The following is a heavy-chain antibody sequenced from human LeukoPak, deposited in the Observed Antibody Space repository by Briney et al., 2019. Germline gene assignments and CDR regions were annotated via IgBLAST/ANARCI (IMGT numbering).Heavy chain of an antibody. V-gene: IGHV1-18*01. CDR3: ARDQGIAAAGPHYYYGMDV. Sequence: GASVKVSCKASGYTFTSYGISWVRQAAGQGLEWMGWISAYNGNTNYAQKLQGRVTMTTDTSTSTAYMEPRSLRSDDTAVYYCARDQGIAAAGPHYYYGMDVWGQGTTVTVSS. J-gene: IGHJ6*02. CDR2: ISAYNGNT. CDR1: GYTFTSYG. D-gene: IGHD6-13*01.